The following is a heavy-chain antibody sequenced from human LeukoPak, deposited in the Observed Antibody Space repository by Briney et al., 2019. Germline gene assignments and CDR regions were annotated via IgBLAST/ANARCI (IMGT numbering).Heavy chain of an antibody. Sequence: SGTLSLTCAVSGGCISGTNWWSWVRQPPGKGLEWIGEIYHSGSTNYNPSLKSRVTISVDKSKTPFSLKLTSVTAADTAVYYCARNYGDNNFDYWGQGTLVTVSS. CDR2: IYHSGST. J-gene: IGHJ4*02. CDR3: ARNYGDNNFDY. D-gene: IGHD4-17*01. V-gene: IGHV4-4*02. CDR1: GGCISGTNW.